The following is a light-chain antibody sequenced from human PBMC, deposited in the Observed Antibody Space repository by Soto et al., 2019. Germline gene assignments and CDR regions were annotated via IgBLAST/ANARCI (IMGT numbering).Light chain of an antibody. J-gene: IGKJ1*01. CDR2: KAS. CDR1: HTISSW. V-gene: IGKV1-5*03. Sequence: DIPMTQSPSTLSGSVGDRVTITCRASHTISSWLAWYHQKPGKAPKLLIYKASTLKSGDPSRFSGSGSGTEFHLTISSLQPDNFATYYCQHHNSYSDACGQGTKMELK. CDR3: QHHNSYSDA.